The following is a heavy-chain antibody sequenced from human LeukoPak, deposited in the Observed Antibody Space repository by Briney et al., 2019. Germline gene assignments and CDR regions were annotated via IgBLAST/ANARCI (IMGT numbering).Heavy chain of an antibody. V-gene: IGHV4-59*01. CDR2: IYYSGST. D-gene: IGHD4-17*01. Sequence: XPETLSLTCTVSGGSISSYYWSWIRQPPGKGLEWIGYIYYSGSTNYNPSLKSRVTISVDTSKNQFSLKPSSVTAADTAVYYCARATVPGNWFDPWGQGTLVTVSS. J-gene: IGHJ5*02. CDR1: GGSISSYY. CDR3: ARATVPGNWFDP.